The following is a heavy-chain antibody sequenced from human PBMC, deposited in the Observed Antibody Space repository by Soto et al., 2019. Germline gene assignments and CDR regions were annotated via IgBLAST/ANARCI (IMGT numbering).Heavy chain of an antibody. CDR3: ARGIQYGVYSRWFDP. J-gene: IGHJ5*02. D-gene: IGHD4-17*01. V-gene: IGHV1-8*01. CDR2: INPNSGNT. Sequence: QVQLVQSGAEVKTPGASVKVSCKASGYIFTNYDINWVRQATGQGLEYLGWINPNSGNTGYVQKFQSRVTMTRNTSLNTAYLELNSLRSEDTAVYYCARGIQYGVYSRWFDPWGQGTLVTVSS. CDR1: GYIFTNYD.